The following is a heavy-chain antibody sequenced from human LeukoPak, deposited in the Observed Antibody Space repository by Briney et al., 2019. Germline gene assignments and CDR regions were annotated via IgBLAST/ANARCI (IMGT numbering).Heavy chain of an antibody. CDR1: GGSITTTNY. J-gene: IGHJ4*02. CDR3: SRESGPFCPFGH. V-gene: IGHV4-4*02. CDR2: VSLAGRT. Sequence: SETLSLTCGVSGGSITTTNYWSWVRQPPGGGLEWIGEVSLAGRTRYNPSLKNRVNISIDESKNHLYLNLASVTAADTAVYYCSRESGPFCPFGHWGQGTLVAVTS. D-gene: IGHD1-26*01.